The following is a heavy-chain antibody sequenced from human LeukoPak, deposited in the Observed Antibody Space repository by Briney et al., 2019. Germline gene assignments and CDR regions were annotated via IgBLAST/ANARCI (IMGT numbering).Heavy chain of an antibody. CDR1: GFTFSSYG. Sequence: GRSLRLSCAASGFTFSSYGMHWVRQAPGKGLEWVALISYDGSNKYYADSVKGRFTISRDNSKNTLYLQMNSLRAEDTAVYYCAKDWDTSSWSPGGYWGQGTLVTVSS. V-gene: IGHV3-30*18. CDR2: ISYDGSNK. D-gene: IGHD6-13*01. CDR3: AKDWDTSSWSPGGY. J-gene: IGHJ4*02.